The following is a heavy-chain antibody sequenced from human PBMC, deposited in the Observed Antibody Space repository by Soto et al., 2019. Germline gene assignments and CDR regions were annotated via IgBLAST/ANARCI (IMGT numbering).Heavy chain of an antibody. J-gene: IGHJ5*02. D-gene: IGHD2-21*02. CDR1: GYTFTSYA. V-gene: IGHV1-3*05. Sequence: QVQLVQSGAEEKKPGASVKVSCKASGYTFTSYAMHWVRQAPEQRLEWMGWINAGNGNTKYSQKFQGRVTITRDTSASTAYMVMRRLRTEDTAVYSCARSIVAETALESWGQGPLVPVSS. CDR2: INAGNGNT. CDR3: ARSIVAETALES.